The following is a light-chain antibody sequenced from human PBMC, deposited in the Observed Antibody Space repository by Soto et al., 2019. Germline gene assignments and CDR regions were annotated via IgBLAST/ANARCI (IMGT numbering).Light chain of an antibody. Sequence: DVVMTQSPLSLPVTLGQPASISCRSSQSLVYSDGNTYLNWFQQRPGQSPRRLIYKVSNRDSGVPDRFSGSGSGTDFTLKISRVEADVVGVYYCMQGTQWPPITCGQGTRLEIK. CDR1: QSLVYSDGNTY. V-gene: IGKV2-30*01. CDR3: MQGTQWPPIT. J-gene: IGKJ5*01. CDR2: KVS.